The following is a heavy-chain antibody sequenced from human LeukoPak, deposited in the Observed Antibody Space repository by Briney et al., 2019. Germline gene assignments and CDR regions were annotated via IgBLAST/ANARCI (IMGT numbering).Heavy chain of an antibody. Sequence: GGSLSLSCAASGFTFSSYWMHWVRQAPGKGLVWVSRINSDGSSTFYADSVKGRFTTSRDNAENTVYLQMNSLRADDTAVYYCARIPGGSGSQYDYWGQGTLVIVSS. D-gene: IGHD3-10*01. V-gene: IGHV3-74*01. CDR1: GFTFSSYW. CDR3: ARIPGGSGSQYDY. J-gene: IGHJ4*02. CDR2: INSDGSST.